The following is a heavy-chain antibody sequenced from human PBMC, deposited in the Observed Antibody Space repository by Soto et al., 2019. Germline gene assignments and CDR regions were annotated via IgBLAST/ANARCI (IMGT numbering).Heavy chain of an antibody. CDR2: VSYDERYK. D-gene: IGHD1-26*01. CDR3: AKDATLVGATGFDY. Sequence: QVQLVESGGGVVQPGRSLRLSCVASGFTFSTYGMHWVRQAPGKGLEWVTVVSYDERYKYYADSVKGRFTISRDNSKNTLYLQMNSLRAEVTAVYYCAKDATLVGATGFDYWGQGTLVTVSS. V-gene: IGHV3-30*18. CDR1: GFTFSTYG. J-gene: IGHJ4*02.